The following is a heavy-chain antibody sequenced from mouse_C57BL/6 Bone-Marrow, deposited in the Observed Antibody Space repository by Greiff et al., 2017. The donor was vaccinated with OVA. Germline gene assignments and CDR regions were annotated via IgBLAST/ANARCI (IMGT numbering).Heavy chain of an antibody. CDR3: ARANWFAY. V-gene: IGHV1-69*01. J-gene: IGHJ3*01. CDR1: GYTFTSYW. CDR2: IDPSDSST. Sequence: QVQLQQPGAELVMPGASVKLSCKASGYTFTSYWLHWVKQRPGQGLEWIGEIDPSDSSTNYNQKFKGKSTLTVDKSSSTAYKQLSSLTSESAAVYYCARANWFAYWGQGTLVTVSA.